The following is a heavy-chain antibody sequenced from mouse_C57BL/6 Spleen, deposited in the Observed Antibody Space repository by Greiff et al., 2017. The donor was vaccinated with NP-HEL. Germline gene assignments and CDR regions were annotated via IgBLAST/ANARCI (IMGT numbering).Heavy chain of an antibody. Sequence: EVHLVESEGGLVQPGSSMTLSCTASGFTFSDYYMAWVRQVPEKGLEWVANINYDGSSTYYLDSLKSRFIISRDNAKNILYLQMSSLKAEDTATYYCARDEGLRAWFAYWGQGTLVTVSA. V-gene: IGHV5-16*01. CDR3: ARDEGLRAWFAY. J-gene: IGHJ3*01. CDR2: INYDGSST. CDR1: GFTFSDYY. D-gene: IGHD2-4*01.